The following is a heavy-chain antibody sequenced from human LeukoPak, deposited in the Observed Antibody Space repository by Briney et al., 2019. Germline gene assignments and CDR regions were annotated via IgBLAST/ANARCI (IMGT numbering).Heavy chain of an antibody. CDR1: GYTFSSYG. CDR2: INTYNGNT. D-gene: IGHD1-26*01. CDR3: ARDPSLIVGASISFFDY. Sequence: KPGASVKVSCKASGYTFSSYGVSWVRQARGQGLEWMGWINTYNGNTKYAQKFQGRVTMTTDTSTSTDYMDLRSLRSDDTAVYYCARDPSLIVGASISFFDYWGQGTLVTVSS. J-gene: IGHJ4*02. V-gene: IGHV1-18*04.